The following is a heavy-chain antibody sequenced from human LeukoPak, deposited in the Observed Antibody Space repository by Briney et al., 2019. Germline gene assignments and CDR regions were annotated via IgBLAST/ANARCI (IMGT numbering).Heavy chain of an antibody. D-gene: IGHD1-26*01. CDR2: ISYDGSNK. V-gene: IGHV3-30-3*01. CDR1: GSTFSSYA. J-gene: IGHJ4*02. CDR3: AISNSGSYWYYFDY. Sequence: PGRSLRLSCAASGSTFSSYAMHWVRQAPGKGLEWVAVISYDGSNKYYADSVKGRFTISRDNSKNTLYLQMNSLRAEDTAVYYCAISNSGSYWYYFDYWGQGTLVTVSS.